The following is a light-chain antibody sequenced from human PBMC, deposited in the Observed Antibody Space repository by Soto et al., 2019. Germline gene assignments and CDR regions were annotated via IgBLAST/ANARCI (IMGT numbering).Light chain of an antibody. J-gene: IGKJ4*01. Sequence: DIQMTQSPSTLSASVGDRVTITCRASQSISSWLAWYQQKPGKAPKLLIYDDSSLESGVPSTFSGSGSGTEFSLTISSLQPDDFATYYRQQYNRYPLTFGGGTKVEIK. V-gene: IGKV1-5*01. CDR3: QQYNRYPLT. CDR2: DDS. CDR1: QSISSW.